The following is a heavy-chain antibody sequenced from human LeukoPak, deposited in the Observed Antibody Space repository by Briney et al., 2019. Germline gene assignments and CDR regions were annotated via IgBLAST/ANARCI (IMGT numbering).Heavy chain of an antibody. CDR3: TKGANGMDA. CDR1: GFTFSSYR. V-gene: IGHV3-21*01. Sequence: GGSLRLSCAASGFTFSSYRMNWFRHAPWKGLESLSSITDSSGYIYHADSVKGRFTISRDNAKNSVYLQMNRLRAEDTATYYCTKGANGMDAWGQGTTVTVSS. J-gene: IGHJ6*02. D-gene: IGHD1-26*01. CDR2: ITDSSGYI.